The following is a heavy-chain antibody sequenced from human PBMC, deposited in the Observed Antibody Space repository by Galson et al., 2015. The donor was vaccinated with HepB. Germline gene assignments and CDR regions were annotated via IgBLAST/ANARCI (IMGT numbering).Heavy chain of an antibody. CDR2: IIPIFGTA. V-gene: IGHV1-69*13. D-gene: IGHD3-10*01. CDR1: GGTFSSYA. J-gene: IGHJ4*02. CDR3: ARDRGGNYYGSGSYYNSFDY. Sequence: SVKVSCKASGGTFSSYAISWVRQAPGQGLEWMGGIIPIFGTANYAQKFQGRVTITADESTSTAYMELSSLRSEDTAVYYCARDRGGNYYGSGSYYNSFDYWGQGTLVTVSS.